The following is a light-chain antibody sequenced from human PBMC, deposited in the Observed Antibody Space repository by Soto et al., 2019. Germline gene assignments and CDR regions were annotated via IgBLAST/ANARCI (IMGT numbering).Light chain of an antibody. CDR2: DVT. CDR3: CSYAGRYTFV. J-gene: IGLJ1*01. Sequence: QSALTQPRSVSGSPGQSVTVSCTGTSRDVGIYNYVSWYQQHPGKVPKLMIHDVTKRPSGVPDRFSASKSGNTASLTISGLQAEDEADYYCCSYAGRYTFVFGSGTKVTVL. CDR1: SRDVGIYNY. V-gene: IGLV2-11*01.